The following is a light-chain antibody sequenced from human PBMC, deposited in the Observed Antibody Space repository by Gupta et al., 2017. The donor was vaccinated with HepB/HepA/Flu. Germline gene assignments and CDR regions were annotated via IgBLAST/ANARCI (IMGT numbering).Light chain of an antibody. CDR3: CSYAGSSLV. CDR1: SSDVGSYNL. CDR2: DVN. V-gene: IGLV2-23*02. Sequence: QSALTQPASVSGSPGQSITISCTGTSSDVGSYNLVSWYQQHPGKAPKLMIYDVNKWPSGVSNRFSGSKYGNTASLTISGLQAEDEADYYCCSYAGSSLVVGGGTKLTVL. J-gene: IGLJ3*02.